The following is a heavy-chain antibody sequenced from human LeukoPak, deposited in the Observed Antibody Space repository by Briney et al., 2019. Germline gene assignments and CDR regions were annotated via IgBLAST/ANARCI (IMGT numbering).Heavy chain of an antibody. V-gene: IGHV1-18*01. CDR2: ISAYNGNT. J-gene: IGHJ4*02. D-gene: IGHD5-18*01. CDR3: ASTKRIQLWLLPFDY. Sequence: ASVKVSCKASGYTFTSYGISWVRQAPGQGLEWMGWISAYNGNTNYAQKLQGRVTMTRDTSISTAYMELSRLRSDDTAVYYCASTKRIQLWLLPFDYWGQGTLVTVSS. CDR1: GYTFTSYG.